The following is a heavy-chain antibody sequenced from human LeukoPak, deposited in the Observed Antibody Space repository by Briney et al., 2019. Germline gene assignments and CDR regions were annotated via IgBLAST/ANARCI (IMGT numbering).Heavy chain of an antibody. J-gene: IGHJ4*02. CDR2: ISRSGSTI. CDR3: ARDPNGRASY. CDR1: GFTFSRYS. Sequence: PGGSLRLSCAASGFTFSRYSMNWVRQAPGKGLEWVSYISRSGSTIYFADSVKGRFTISRDNAKNSLYLQMNSLRAEDTAVYYCARDPNGRASYWGQGTLVTVSS. V-gene: IGHV3-48*01.